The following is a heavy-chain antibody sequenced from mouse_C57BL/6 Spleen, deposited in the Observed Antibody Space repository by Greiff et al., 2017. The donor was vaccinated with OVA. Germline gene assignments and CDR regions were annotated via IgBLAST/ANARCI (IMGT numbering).Heavy chain of an antibody. CDR1: GYTFTSYW. J-gene: IGHJ4*01. Sequence: VQLQQPGAELVRPGSSVKLSCKASGYTFTSYWMDWVKQRPGQGLEWIGNIYPSDSETHYNQKFKDKATLTVDKSSSTAYMQLSSLTSEDSAVYYCARKDYSNDGDAMDYWGQGTSVTVSS. V-gene: IGHV1-61*01. CDR3: ARKDYSNDGDAMDY. CDR2: IYPSDSET. D-gene: IGHD2-12*01.